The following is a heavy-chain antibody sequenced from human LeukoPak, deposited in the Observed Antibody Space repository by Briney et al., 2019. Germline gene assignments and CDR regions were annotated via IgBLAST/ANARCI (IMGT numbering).Heavy chain of an antibody. CDR2: IIPILGIA. V-gene: IGHV1-69*04. Sequence: GASVKVSCKASGGTFSSYAISWVRQAPGQGPEWMGRIIPILGIANYAQKFQGRVTITADKSTSTAYMELSSLRSEDTAVYYCASGYYYDSSGYYAWGQGTLVTVSS. D-gene: IGHD3-22*01. J-gene: IGHJ5*02. CDR1: GGTFSSYA. CDR3: ASGYYYDSSGYYA.